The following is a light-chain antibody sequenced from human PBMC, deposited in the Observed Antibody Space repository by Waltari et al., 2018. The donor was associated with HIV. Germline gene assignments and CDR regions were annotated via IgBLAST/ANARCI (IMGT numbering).Light chain of an antibody. V-gene: IGKV1-39*01. CDR3: QQSYSTPLT. Sequence: DIQMTQSPSSLSASVGDRVTVSCRANQNISSYLIWYQQRPGKAPRLLIYTASTSQRGVPSRFSGSGSGTDFTLSITSLQPEDFATYYYQQSYSTPLTFGGGTRVEIK. J-gene: IGKJ4*01. CDR1: QNISSY. CDR2: TAS.